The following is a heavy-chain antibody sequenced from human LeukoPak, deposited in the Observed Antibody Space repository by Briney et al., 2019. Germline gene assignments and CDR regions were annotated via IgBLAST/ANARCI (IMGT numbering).Heavy chain of an antibody. J-gene: IGHJ4*02. Sequence: LKPSETLSLTCAVYGGSFSGYYWSWIRQPPGKGRVWYMEINHSGSTNYNPSLRSRVTISVDTSKNQFSLKLSSVTAADTAVYYCARLWGSRYDFWSGYSGDYYFDYWGQGTLVTVSS. CDR1: GGSFSGYY. V-gene: IGHV4-34*01. CDR2: INHSGST. CDR3: ARLWGSRYDFWSGYSGDYYFDY. D-gene: IGHD3-3*01.